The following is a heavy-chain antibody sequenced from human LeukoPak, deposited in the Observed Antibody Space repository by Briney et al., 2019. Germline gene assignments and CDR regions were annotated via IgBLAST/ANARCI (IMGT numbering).Heavy chain of an antibody. J-gene: IGHJ5*02. D-gene: IGHD1-14*01. CDR3: AKEPGP. CDR2: ITGSGGGSGGNT. V-gene: IGHV3-23*01. Sequence: GGSLRLSCAASGFTVSSNYMSWVRQALGKGLEWVSGITGSGGGSGGNTYYADSVKGRFTISRDNSKNTLYLQMNSLRAEDTAVYYCAKEPGPWGQGTLVTVSS. CDR1: GFTVSSNY.